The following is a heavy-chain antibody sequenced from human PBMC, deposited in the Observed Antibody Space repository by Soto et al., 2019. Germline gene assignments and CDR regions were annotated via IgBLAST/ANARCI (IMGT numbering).Heavy chain of an antibody. V-gene: IGHV4-39*07. CDR2: IYYSGTT. CDR3: ARGPQY. Sequence: PSETLSLTCTVSRGSISSGTNYWAWIRQPPGKGLEWIANIYYSGTTNYNPSFKSRLTISVDTSRNQFSLNLNPVTARDTTTYFCARGPQYWGPGKLVTVSS. CDR1: RGSISSGTNY. J-gene: IGHJ4*02.